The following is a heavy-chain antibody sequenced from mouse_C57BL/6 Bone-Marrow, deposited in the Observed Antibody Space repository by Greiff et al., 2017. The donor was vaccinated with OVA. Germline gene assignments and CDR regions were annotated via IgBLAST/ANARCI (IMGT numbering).Heavy chain of an antibody. Sequence: VKLMESGAELARPGASVKLSCKASGYTFTSYGISWVKQRTGQGLEWIGEIYPRSGNTYYNEKFKGKATLTADKSSSTAYMELRSLTSEDSAVYFCARYGYYGSSYWYFDVWGTGTTVTVAS. CDR2: IYPRSGNT. CDR3: ARYGYYGSSYWYFDV. D-gene: IGHD1-1*01. J-gene: IGHJ1*03. CDR1: GYTFTSYG. V-gene: IGHV1-81*01.